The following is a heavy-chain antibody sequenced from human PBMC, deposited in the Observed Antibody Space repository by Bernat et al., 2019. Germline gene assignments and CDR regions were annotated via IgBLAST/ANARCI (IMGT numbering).Heavy chain of an antibody. CDR3: AREFVITGTTYRDAFDI. CDR2: ISSSGSTI. J-gene: IGHJ3*02. V-gene: IGHV3-11*01. CDR1: GFTVSSNY. D-gene: IGHD1-7*01. Sequence: VQLVESGGGLVQPGGSLRLSCAASGFTVSSNYMSWVRQAPGKGLEWVSYISSSGSTIYYADSVKGRFTISRDNAKNSLYLQMNSLRAEDTAVYYCAREFVITGTTYRDAFDIWGQGTMVTVSS.